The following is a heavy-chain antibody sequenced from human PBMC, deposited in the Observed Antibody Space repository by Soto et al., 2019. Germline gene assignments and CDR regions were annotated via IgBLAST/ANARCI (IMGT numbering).Heavy chain of an antibody. J-gene: IGHJ3*02. CDR1: GGSISSGGYY. Sequence: LSLTCTVSGGSISSGGYYWSWIRQHPGKGLEWIGYIYYSGSTYYNPSLKSRVTISVDTSKNQFSLKLSSVTAADTAVYYCARVGYYDFWSGYYRSQHDAFDIWGQGTMVTVSS. CDR3: ARVGYYDFWSGYYRSQHDAFDI. D-gene: IGHD3-3*01. V-gene: IGHV4-31*03. CDR2: IYYSGST.